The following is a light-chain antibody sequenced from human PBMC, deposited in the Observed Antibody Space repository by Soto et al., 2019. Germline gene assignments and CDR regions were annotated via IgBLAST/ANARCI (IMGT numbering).Light chain of an antibody. Sequence: DIQMTQSPSTLSASVGDRVTITCRASQSIRSWLAWYQQKPGKAPRFLIYDASSLESGVPSRFGGSGSGTEFTLTIYSLQPDDFATYYCQQYNSYPYTFGHGTKLEIK. CDR3: QQYNSYPYT. CDR1: QSIRSW. J-gene: IGKJ2*01. CDR2: DAS. V-gene: IGKV1-5*01.